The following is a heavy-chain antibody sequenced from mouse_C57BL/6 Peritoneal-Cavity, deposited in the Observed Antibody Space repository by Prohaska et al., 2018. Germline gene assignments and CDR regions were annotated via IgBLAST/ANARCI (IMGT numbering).Heavy chain of an antibody. V-gene: IGHV11-2*01. CDR3: MRYGGNYGYFDV. Sequence: EVQLLETGGGLVQPGGSRGLSCEGSGFTFSGFWMSWVRQTPGKTLEWIGDINSDGSAINYAPSIKDRFTIFRDNDKSTLYLQMSNVRSEDTATYFCMRYGGNYGYFDVWGTGTTVTVSS. CDR2: INSDGSAI. D-gene: IGHD1-1*02. J-gene: IGHJ1*03. CDR1: GFTFSGFW.